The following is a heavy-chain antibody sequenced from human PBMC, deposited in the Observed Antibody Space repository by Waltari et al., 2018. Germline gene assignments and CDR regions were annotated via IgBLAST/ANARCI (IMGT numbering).Heavy chain of an antibody. V-gene: IGHV4-34*01. CDR2: INHSGST. D-gene: IGHD6-13*01. J-gene: IGHJ5*02. CDR3: ARATEKQQRRRGDWFDP. CDR1: GGSFSGYY. Sequence: QVQLQQWGAGLLKPSETLSLTCAVYGGSFSGYYWSWIRQPPGKGLEWIGEINHSGSTNYNPYLKSRVTISVDTSKNQFSLKLSSVTAADTAVYYCARATEKQQRRRGDWFDPWGQGTLVTVSS.